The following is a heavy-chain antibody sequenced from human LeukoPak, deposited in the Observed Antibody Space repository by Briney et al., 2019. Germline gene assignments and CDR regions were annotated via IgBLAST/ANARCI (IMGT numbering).Heavy chain of an antibody. J-gene: IGHJ4*02. D-gene: IGHD1-26*01. CDR2: IHDSGSST. V-gene: IGHV3-23*01. CDR1: GFTFSSYA. Sequence: QPGGSLRLSCAASGFTFSSYAMSWVRQAPGKGLEWVSAIHDSGSSTHYADSVKGRFTTSRDNSKNTLFLQMNSLRAEDTAIYYCAKYGPQDSGSSHFDYWGQGALVTVSS. CDR3: AKYGPQDSGSSHFDY.